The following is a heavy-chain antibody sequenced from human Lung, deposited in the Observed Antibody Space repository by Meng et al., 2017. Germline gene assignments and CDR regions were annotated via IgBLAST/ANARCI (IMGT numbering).Heavy chain of an antibody. CDR3: AKGLYGSESYYNFDYYCYYGMDV. V-gene: IGHV3-23*01. CDR2: ISGSGGSK. Sequence: GESLKISCAASGFTFSSYAMSWVRQAPGKGLEWVSAISGSGGSKYYADSVKGRFTISRDNSKNTLYLQMNSLRAEDTAVYYCAKGLYGSESYYNFDYYCYYGMDVWGQGTTVTVSS. CDR1: GFTFSSYA. D-gene: IGHD3-10*01. J-gene: IGHJ6*02.